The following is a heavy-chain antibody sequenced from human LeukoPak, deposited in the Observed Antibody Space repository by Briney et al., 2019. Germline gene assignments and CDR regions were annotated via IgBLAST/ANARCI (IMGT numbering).Heavy chain of an antibody. J-gene: IGHJ5*02. CDR3: AKEAYCGGDCYGNWFDP. Sequence: GGSLRLSCAASGFTFSNYWMHWVRQAPGKGLVWVSRISGDGRSTSYADSVKGRFTISRDNARNTLYLQMNSLRAEDTAVYYCAKEAYCGGDCYGNWFDPWGQGTLVTVSS. CDR1: GFTFSNYW. CDR2: ISGDGRST. D-gene: IGHD2-21*02. V-gene: IGHV3-74*01.